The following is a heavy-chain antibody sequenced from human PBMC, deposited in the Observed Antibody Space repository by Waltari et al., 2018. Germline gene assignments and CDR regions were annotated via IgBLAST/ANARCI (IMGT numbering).Heavy chain of an antibody. CDR3: ATDPPHTLASGRFDV. Sequence: QVQLQESGPGLAKPSETLSLTSAVPGFPISSGYYWGWLRQPPGTGLEWIGRIHHRGSSYYTPSRESRVTISVDTPKNQLSLKLDAVTATDTAVYYWATDPPHTLASGRFDVWGQGIMVIVSS. D-gene: IGHD3-10*01. CDR1: GFPISSGYY. J-gene: IGHJ5*02. V-gene: IGHV4-38-2*02. CDR2: IHHRGSS.